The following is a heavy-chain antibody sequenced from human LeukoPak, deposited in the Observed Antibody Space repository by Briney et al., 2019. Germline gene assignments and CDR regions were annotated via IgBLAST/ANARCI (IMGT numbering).Heavy chain of an antibody. J-gene: IGHJ6*03. CDR1: SGSFSGYY. D-gene: IGHD3-3*01. CDR3: ARGPRITIFGVVTPKYYMDV. CDR2: INHSGST. V-gene: IGHV4-34*01. Sequence: PSETLSLTCAVYSGSFSGYYWSWIRQPPGKGLEWIGEINHSGSTNYNPSLKSRVTISVDTSKNQFSLKLSSVTAADTAVYYCARGPRITIFGVVTPKYYMDVWGKGTTVTVSS.